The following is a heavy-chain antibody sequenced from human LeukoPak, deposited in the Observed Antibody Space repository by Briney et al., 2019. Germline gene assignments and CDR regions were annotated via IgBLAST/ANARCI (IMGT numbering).Heavy chain of an antibody. CDR1: GFTFSSYS. J-gene: IGHJ5*02. V-gene: IGHV3-21*01. CDR3: ARDPSFAVAGTP. CDR2: ISSSSSYI. D-gene: IGHD6-19*01. Sequence: GGSLRLSCAASGFTFSSYSMNWVRQAPGKGLEWVSSISSSSSYIYYADSVKGRFTISRDNAKNSLYLQMNSLRAEDTAVYYYARDPSFAVAGTPWGQGTLVTVSS.